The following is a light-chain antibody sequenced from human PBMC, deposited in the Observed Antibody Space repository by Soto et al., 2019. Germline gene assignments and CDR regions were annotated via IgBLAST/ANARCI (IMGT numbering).Light chain of an antibody. Sequence: EIVMTQSPATLSVSPGDRATLSCRASQTINGNLAWYQRKHGQAPRLLIYVASTRATGIPARFSGSGSGTEGTLTISSLQSEDGSVYDCQQYYNWPLTFGQGTRLEIK. CDR2: VAS. J-gene: IGKJ5*01. CDR3: QQYYNWPLT. CDR1: QTINGN. V-gene: IGKV3-15*01.